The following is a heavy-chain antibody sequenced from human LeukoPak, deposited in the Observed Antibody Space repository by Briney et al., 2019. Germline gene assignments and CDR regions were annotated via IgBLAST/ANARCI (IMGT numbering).Heavy chain of an antibody. CDR1: GYTFTGYH. CDR2: INPNSGGT. CDR3: ARDLGRSISWQYYYYYGIDV. D-gene: IGHD6-13*01. Sequence: ASVKVSCKASGYTFTGYHMHWVRQAPGQGLEWMGWINPNSGGTNYAQKFQGRVTMTRDTSISTAYMELSRLRSDDTAVYYCARDLGRSISWQYYYYYGIDVCGQGTTVTVSS. J-gene: IGHJ6*02. V-gene: IGHV1-2*02.